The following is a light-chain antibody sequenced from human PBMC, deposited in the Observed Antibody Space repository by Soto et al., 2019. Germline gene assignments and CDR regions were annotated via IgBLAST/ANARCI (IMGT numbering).Light chain of an antibody. CDR2: GAS. CDR3: QQYSNWPLT. Sequence: EIMMTQSPATLSVSPGERVTLSCRASQSVDYSLAWYQQKPGQAPRFLIYGASTRAPGVPARFSGSGSGTEFTLTITSLQSEDFAVYYCQQYSNWPLTFGPGTKVDI. CDR1: QSVDYS. V-gene: IGKV3-15*01. J-gene: IGKJ3*01.